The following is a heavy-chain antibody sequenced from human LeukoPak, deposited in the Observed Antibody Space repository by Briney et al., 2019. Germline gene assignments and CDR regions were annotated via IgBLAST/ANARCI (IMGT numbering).Heavy chain of an antibody. Sequence: PGGSLRLSCAASGFTFRTYGMHWVRQAPGKGLEWVTFIRYDGSDKFYADSVRGRFTISRDNSKNTLFLQLNSLRVEDTAVYYCAKRADYYDSSRALYDAFDLWSQGTMVTVSS. J-gene: IGHJ3*01. D-gene: IGHD3-16*01. V-gene: IGHV3-30*02. CDR1: GFTFRTYG. CDR2: IRYDGSDK. CDR3: AKRADYYDSSRALYDAFDL.